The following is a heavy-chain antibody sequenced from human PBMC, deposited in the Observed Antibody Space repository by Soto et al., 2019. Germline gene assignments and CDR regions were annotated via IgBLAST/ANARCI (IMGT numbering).Heavy chain of an antibody. J-gene: IGHJ4*02. Sequence: PGGALRLSCAASGFTFSGYGMHWVRQAPGKGLEWVAVISYDGSNKYYADSVKGRFTISRDNSKNTLYLQMNSLRAEDTAVYYCAKAADGAPFDYWGQGTLVTVSS. V-gene: IGHV3-30*18. CDR3: AKAADGAPFDY. CDR1: GFTFSGYG. D-gene: IGHD6-13*01. CDR2: ISYDGSNK.